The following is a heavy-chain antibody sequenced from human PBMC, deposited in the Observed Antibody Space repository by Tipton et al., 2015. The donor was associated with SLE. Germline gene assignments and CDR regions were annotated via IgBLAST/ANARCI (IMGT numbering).Heavy chain of an antibody. CDR3: AGGTGAYFDH. V-gene: IGHV3-30*02. CDR1: GFTYNGYA. J-gene: IGHJ4*02. CDR2: IRADGSNK. Sequence: SLRLSCAATGFTYNGYAMHWVRQAPGKGLAWVAFIRADGSNKDYADSVKGRFTISRDNSKNTLYLQMNRLRVEDTAVYYCAGGTGAYFDHWGQGTLVTVSS. D-gene: IGHD3-16*01.